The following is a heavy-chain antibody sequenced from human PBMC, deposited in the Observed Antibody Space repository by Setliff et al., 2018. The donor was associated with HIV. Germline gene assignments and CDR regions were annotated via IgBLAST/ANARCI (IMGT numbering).Heavy chain of an antibody. CDR2: ISHSGST. J-gene: IGHJ4*02. CDR3: ASLTTDRFLEWLFVY. CDR1: GGSISSSDW. Sequence: SETLSLTCAVSGGSISSSDWWGWVRQPPGKGLEWIGEISHSGSTYYNPSLKTRVTISVDTSKNQFSLKLSSVTAADTAVYYCASLTTDRFLEWLFVYWGQGTLVTVSS. D-gene: IGHD3-3*01. V-gene: IGHV4-4*02.